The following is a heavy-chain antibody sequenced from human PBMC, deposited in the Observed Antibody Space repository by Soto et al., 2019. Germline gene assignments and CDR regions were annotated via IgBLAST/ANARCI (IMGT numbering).Heavy chain of an antibody. D-gene: IGHD5-18*01. CDR3: ARSLDTPNGWWGYGLDV. Sequence: XGSLRLSSAASGFTFSDYFATWIRQAPGKGLEWISYIGTSADTAYYADSVRGRFTISRDNAKKSLYLQMNSLRAEDTAVYYCARSLDTPNGWWGYGLDVWGQGTTVTVSS. CDR1: GFTFSDYF. J-gene: IGHJ6*02. CDR2: IGTSADTA. V-gene: IGHV3-11*01.